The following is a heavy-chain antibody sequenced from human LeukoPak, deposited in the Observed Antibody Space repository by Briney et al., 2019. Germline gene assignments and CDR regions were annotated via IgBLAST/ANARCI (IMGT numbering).Heavy chain of an antibody. Sequence: PGGSLRLSCAASGFTFSSYGMHWVRQAPGKGLEWVAVISYDGSNKYYADSVKGRFTISRDNAKNSLYLQMNSLRAEDTAVYYCARANWNDVLPNIDYWGQGTLVTVSS. D-gene: IGHD1-1*01. CDR1: GFTFSSYG. CDR2: ISYDGSNK. V-gene: IGHV3-30*03. J-gene: IGHJ4*02. CDR3: ARANWNDVLPNIDY.